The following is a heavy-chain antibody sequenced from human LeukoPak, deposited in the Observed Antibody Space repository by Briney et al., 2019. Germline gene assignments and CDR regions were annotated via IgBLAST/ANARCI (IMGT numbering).Heavy chain of an antibody. J-gene: IGHJ4*02. CDR2: ISSNGGST. CDR3: ARGDTPGWGSYRYTGFFDY. CDR1: GFTFSSYA. Sequence: GGSLRLSCAASGFTFSSYAMHWVRQAPGKGLEYVSAISSNGGSTYYANSVKGRFTISRDNSKNTLYLQMGSPRAEDMAVYYCARGDTPGWGSYRYTGFFDYWGQGTLVTVSS. V-gene: IGHV3-64*01. D-gene: IGHD3-16*02.